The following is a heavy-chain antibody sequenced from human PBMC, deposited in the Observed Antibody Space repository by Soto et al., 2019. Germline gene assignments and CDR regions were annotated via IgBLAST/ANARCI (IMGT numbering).Heavy chain of an antibody. CDR2: IYHTGGT. J-gene: IGHJ4*02. CDR1: GGSISTNNW. V-gene: IGHV4-4*02. CDR3: ARVRTLLGILQS. D-gene: IGHD2-15*01. Sequence: SETLSLTCAVSGGSISTNNWWSWVRQPPGKGLEWIGEIYHTGGTNYNPSLKSRVAMSVDKSKNQFSPNLNSVTAADTAVYYCARVRTLLGILQSWGQGTLVTVSS.